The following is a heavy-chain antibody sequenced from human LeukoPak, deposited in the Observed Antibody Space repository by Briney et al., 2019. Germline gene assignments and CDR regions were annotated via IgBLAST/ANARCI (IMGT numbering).Heavy chain of an antibody. V-gene: IGHV1-46*01. D-gene: IGHD6-6*01. CDR2: INPSGGST. J-gene: IGHJ5*02. CDR1: GYTFTGYY. Sequence: GASVKVSCKASGYTFTGYYMHWVRQAPGQGLEWMGIINPSGGSTSYAQKFQGRVTMTRDTSTSTVYMELSSLRSAATAVYSCARDSAVPSPFWFDPWGQGTLVTVSS. CDR3: ARDSAVPSPFWFDP.